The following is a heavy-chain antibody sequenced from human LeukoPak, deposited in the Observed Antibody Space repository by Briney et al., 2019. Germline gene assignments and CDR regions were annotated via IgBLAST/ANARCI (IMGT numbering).Heavy chain of an antibody. CDR3: ARGPQMLQVDFWGAYTLNWYFDL. Sequence: SETLSLTCTVSGGSISSSSYYWGWIRQPPGKGLEWIGSIYYSGSTYYNPSLKSRVTISVDTSKNQFSLKLSSVTAADTAVYYCARGPQMLQVDFWGAYTLNWYFDLWGRGTLVTVSS. D-gene: IGHD3-3*01. V-gene: IGHV4-39*07. CDR2: IYYSGST. J-gene: IGHJ2*01. CDR1: GGSISSSSYY.